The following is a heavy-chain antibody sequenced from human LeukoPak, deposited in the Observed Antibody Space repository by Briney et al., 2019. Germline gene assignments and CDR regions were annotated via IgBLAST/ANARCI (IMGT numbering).Heavy chain of an antibody. Sequence: TLSLTCTVSGGSISSGGYYWSWIRQHPGKGLEWIGYIYYSGSTYYNPSLKSRVTISVDTPKNQFSLKLSSVTAADTAVYYCARGSGYRLYFDYWGQGTLVTVSS. D-gene: IGHD3-22*01. CDR2: IYYSGST. CDR1: GGSISSGGYY. J-gene: IGHJ4*02. V-gene: IGHV4-31*03. CDR3: ARGSGYRLYFDY.